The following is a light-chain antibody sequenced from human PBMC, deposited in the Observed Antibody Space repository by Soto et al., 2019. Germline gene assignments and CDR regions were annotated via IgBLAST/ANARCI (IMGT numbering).Light chain of an antibody. CDR2: GNN. CDR1: SSNIGAGYD. CDR3: QSYDSSMSGSV. J-gene: IGLJ3*02. Sequence: QSVLTQPPSVSGAPGQRVTISCTGSSSNIGAGYDVHWYQQLPGTAPKLLIYGNNSRPSGVPDRFSGSKSGTSASLAITGLQAEDEADYYCQSYDSSMSGSVFGGGTQLTVL. V-gene: IGLV1-40*01.